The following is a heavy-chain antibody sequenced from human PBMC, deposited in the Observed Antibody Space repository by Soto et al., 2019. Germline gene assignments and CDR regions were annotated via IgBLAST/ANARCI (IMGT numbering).Heavy chain of an antibody. CDR1: GGSISSGGYS. Sequence: PSETLSLTCAVSGGSISSGGYSWSWTRQPPGKGLEWIGYIYHSGSTNYNPSLKSRVTISVDTSKNQFSLKLSSVTAADTAVYYCARGYGRNFDYWGQGTLVTVSS. CDR2: IYHSGST. CDR3: ARGYGRNFDY. V-gene: IGHV4-30-2*01. D-gene: IGHD5-18*01. J-gene: IGHJ4*02.